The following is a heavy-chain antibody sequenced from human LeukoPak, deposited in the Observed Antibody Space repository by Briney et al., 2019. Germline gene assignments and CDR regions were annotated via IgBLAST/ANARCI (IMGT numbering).Heavy chain of an antibody. Sequence: GGPLRLSCAASGFTFSSYGMHWVRQAPGKGLEGVAFIRYDGSNKYYADSVKGRFTISRDNSKNTLYLQMNSLRAEDTAVYYCAKDDTYSGYAAGGAFDIWGQGTMVTVSS. D-gene: IGHD5-12*01. V-gene: IGHV3-30*02. CDR2: IRYDGSNK. J-gene: IGHJ3*02. CDR1: GFTFSSYG. CDR3: AKDDTYSGYAAGGAFDI.